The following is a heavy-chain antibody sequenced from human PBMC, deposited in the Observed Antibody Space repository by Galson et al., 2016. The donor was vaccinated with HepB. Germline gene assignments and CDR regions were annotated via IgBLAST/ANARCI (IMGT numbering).Heavy chain of an antibody. CDR1: GFSFSDYY. D-gene: IGHD6-19*01. V-gene: IGHV3-11*01. Sequence: SLRLSCAASGFSFSDYYMSWIRQAPGKGLEWISYITGSGSAIYYADPVKGRFTISRDNTKNSLDLQMNSLRVEDTAVYYCARDGTVAPGYWGQGTLVTVSS. CDR3: ARDGTVAPGY. CDR2: ITGSGSAI. J-gene: IGHJ1*01.